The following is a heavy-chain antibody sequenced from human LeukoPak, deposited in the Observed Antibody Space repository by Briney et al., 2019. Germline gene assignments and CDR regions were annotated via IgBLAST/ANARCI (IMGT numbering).Heavy chain of an antibody. CDR1: GFTFTNSA. V-gene: IGHV1-58*01. J-gene: IGHJ4*02. CDR3: VASLYYDFWSGGDY. Sequence: GTSVKVSCKASGFTFTNSAVQWVRQARGQRLKWIGWIVVGSGNTKYAQKFQERVTITRDMSTSTAYMELSSLRSEDTAVYYCVASLYYDFWSGGDYWGQGTLVTVSS. D-gene: IGHD3-3*01. CDR2: IVVGSGNT.